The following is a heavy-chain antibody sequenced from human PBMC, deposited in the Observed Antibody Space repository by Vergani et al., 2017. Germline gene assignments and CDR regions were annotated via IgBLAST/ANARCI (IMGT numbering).Heavy chain of an antibody. D-gene: IGHD6-13*01. Sequence: QVQLQESGPGLVKPSETLTLTCTVSGGSISSYYWSWIRQPPGKGLEWIGYIYYSGSTNYNPSLQSRVTIAVDTSKNQFSLKLSSVTAADTAVYYCAGGAVFGQQLXGKNNYYYYYYMDVWGKGTTVTVSS. J-gene: IGHJ6*03. CDR2: IYYSGST. V-gene: IGHV4-59*01. CDR1: GGSISSYY. CDR3: AGGAVFGQQLXGKNNYYYYYYMDV.